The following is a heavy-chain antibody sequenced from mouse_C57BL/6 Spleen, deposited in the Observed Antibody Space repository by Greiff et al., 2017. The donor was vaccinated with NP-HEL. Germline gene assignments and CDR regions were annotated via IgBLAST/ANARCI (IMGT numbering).Heavy chain of an antibody. J-gene: IGHJ4*01. CDR1: GYTFTSYW. Sequence: QVQLKQPGAELVKPGASVKLSCKASGYTFTSYWMHWVKQRPGQGLEWIGMIHPNSGSTNYNEKFKSKATLTVDKSSSTAYMQLSSLTSEDSAVYYCARQLRSLYAMDYWGQGTSVTVSS. CDR3: ARQLRSLYAMDY. V-gene: IGHV1-64*01. D-gene: IGHD3-2*02. CDR2: IHPNSGST.